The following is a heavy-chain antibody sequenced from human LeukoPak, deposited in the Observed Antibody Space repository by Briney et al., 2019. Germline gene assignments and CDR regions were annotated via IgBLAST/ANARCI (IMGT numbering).Heavy chain of an antibody. CDR2: IYSGGTT. J-gene: IGHJ6*03. V-gene: IGHV3-53*01. CDR1: GFTVSSNF. D-gene: IGHD1/OR15-1a*01. CDR3: ARDGYGNIYMDV. Sequence: GGSLRLSCAASGFTVSSNFMSWVRQAPGKGLEWVSVIYSGGTTYYADSVKGRFTISRDNSRNTLYLQMNSLRAEDTAVYYCARDGYGNIYMDVWGKGTTVTVSS.